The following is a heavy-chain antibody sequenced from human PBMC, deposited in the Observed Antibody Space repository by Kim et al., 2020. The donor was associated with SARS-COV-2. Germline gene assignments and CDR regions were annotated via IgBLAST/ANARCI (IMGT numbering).Heavy chain of an antibody. V-gene: IGHV4-31*03. J-gene: IGHJ6*02. CDR3: ARGGPVTTPLHYGMDV. Sequence: SETLSLTCTVSGGSISSGGYYWSWIRQHPGKGLEWIGYIYYSGSTYYNPSLKSRVTISVDTSKNQFSLKLSSVTAADTAVYYCARGGPVTTPLHYGMDVWGQGTTVTVSS. CDR2: IYYSGST. D-gene: IGHD4-17*01. CDR1: GGSISSGGYY.